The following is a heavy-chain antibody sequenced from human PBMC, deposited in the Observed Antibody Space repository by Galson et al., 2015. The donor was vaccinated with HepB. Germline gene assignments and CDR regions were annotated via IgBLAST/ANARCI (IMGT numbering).Heavy chain of an antibody. CDR1: GFTFSSYA. CDR2: ISGSGGST. Sequence: SLRLSCAASGFTFSSYAMSWVRQAPGKGLEWVSAISGSGGSTYYADSVKGRFTISRDNSKNTLYLQMNSLRAEDTAVYYCAEVPSPYCSSTSCHYFDYWGQGTLVTVSS. D-gene: IGHD2-2*01. CDR3: AEVPSPYCSSTSCHYFDY. J-gene: IGHJ4*02. V-gene: IGHV3-23*01.